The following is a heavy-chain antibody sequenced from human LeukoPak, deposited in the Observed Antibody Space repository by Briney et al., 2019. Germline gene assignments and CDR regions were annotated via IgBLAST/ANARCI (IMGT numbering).Heavy chain of an antibody. CDR1: GGSISSYY. D-gene: IGHD3-10*01. Sequence: SETLSLTCTVSGGSISSYYWSWIRQPPGKGLEWIGYIYYNGSTNYNPSLKSRVTISVDTSKNQFSLKLSSVTAADTAVYYCARDLRGPLEYWGQGTLVTVSS. J-gene: IGHJ4*02. CDR3: ARDLRGPLEY. V-gene: IGHV4-59*01. CDR2: IYYNGST.